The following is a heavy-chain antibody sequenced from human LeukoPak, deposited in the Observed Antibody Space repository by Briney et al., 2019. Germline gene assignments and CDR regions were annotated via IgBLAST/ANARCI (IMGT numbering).Heavy chain of an antibody. J-gene: IGHJ3*01. CDR2: ISGSGDST. CDR3: AKDLEDCGGDCYSSSEVFDF. CDR1: GFTFSSYV. D-gene: IGHD2-21*02. V-gene: IGHV3-23*01. Sequence: GGSLRLSRAASGFTFSSYVMSWVRQAPGKGLEWVSGISGSGDSTYHAASVKGRFTISRDNSKNTVYLQMNSLRAVDTAVYYCAKDLEDCGGDCYSSSEVFDFWGQGTMVIVSS.